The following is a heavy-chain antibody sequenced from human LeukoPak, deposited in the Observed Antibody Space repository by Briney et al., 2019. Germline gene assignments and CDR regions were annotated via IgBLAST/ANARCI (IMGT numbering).Heavy chain of an antibody. V-gene: IGHV4-59*01. D-gene: IGHD2-15*01. Sequence: SETLSLTCAVYGESFSGYYWSWIRQPPGKGLEWIGYISYSGNNNYNPSLKSRVTISVDTSKNQFSLKLSSVTAADTAVYYCATRSTGVAATFDSWGQGALVTVSS. CDR2: ISYSGNN. CDR3: ATRSTGVAATFDS. CDR1: GESFSGYY. J-gene: IGHJ4*02.